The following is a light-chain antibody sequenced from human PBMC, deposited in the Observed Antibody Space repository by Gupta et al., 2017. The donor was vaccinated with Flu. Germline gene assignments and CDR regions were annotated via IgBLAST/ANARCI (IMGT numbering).Light chain of an antibody. Sequence: VTISCTGSSSDVGHYDYVSWYQQHPDKAPRLIIYGITERPSGVPDRFSGSKSGNTASLAISGLQHEEEAHYYCCSYAGTGTFVFGGGTKLTVL. CDR1: SSDVGHYDY. J-gene: IGLJ2*01. V-gene: IGLV2-11*03. CDR3: CSYAGTGTFV. CDR2: GIT.